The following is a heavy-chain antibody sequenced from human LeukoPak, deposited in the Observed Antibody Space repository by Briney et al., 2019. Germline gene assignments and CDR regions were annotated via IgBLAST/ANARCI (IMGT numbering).Heavy chain of an antibody. CDR1: GFTFSGHN. CDR2: ASISSGTI. CDR3: ARAMSTFGGVRNYFDS. V-gene: IGHV3-48*04. J-gene: IGHJ4*02. Sequence: GGSLRLSCAASGFTFSGHNMNWVRQAPGKGLEWISLASISSGTIYYADSVKGRFRISRDNAKSSLDLEMNSLRAEDTTVYYCARAMSTFGGVRNYFDSWGQGTLVTVSS. D-gene: IGHD3-16*01.